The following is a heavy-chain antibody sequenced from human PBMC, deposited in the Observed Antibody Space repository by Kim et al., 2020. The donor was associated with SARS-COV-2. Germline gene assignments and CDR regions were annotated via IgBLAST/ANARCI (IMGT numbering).Heavy chain of an antibody. CDR2: INHSGST. CDR3: AIQIAVAGYYFDY. Sequence: SETLSLTCAVYGGSFSGYYWSWIRQPPGKGLEWIGEINHSGSTNYNPSLKSRVTISVDTSKNQFSLKLSSVTAADTAVYYCAIQIAVAGYYFDYWGQGTLVTVSS. V-gene: IGHV4-34*01. CDR1: GGSFSGYY. J-gene: IGHJ4*02. D-gene: IGHD6-19*01.